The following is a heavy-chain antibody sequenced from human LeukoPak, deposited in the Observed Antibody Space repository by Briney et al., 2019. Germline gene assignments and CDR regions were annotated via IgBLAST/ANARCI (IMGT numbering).Heavy chain of an antibody. CDR3: ERLVDPDNSGAPDTFDV. Sequence: GGSLRLSCAASGFTVSSNPMNWVRQAPGKGLEWVSVIYNRGDTNYADSVKGRFTISRDNSKNTLYLKMNSLGAEDTAVYYCERLVDPDNSGAPDTFDVWGQGTMVTVSS. V-gene: IGHV3-53*01. CDR1: GFTVSSNP. CDR2: IYNRGDT. D-gene: IGHD3-22*01. J-gene: IGHJ3*01.